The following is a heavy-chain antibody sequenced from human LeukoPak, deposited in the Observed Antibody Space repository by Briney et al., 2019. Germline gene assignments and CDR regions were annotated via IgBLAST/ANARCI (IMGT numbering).Heavy chain of an antibody. CDR3: ARGGGPPKPPRVYGMDV. Sequence: SETLSLTCAVSGGSIRSGGYSWSWIRQPPGKDLEWIGYIYHSGSTYYNPSLKSRVTISVDRSKNQFSLKLSSVTAADTAVYYCARGGGPPKPPRVYGMDVWGKGTTVTVSS. D-gene: IGHD3-3*01. CDR2: IYHSGST. CDR1: GGSIRSGGYS. V-gene: IGHV4-30-2*01. J-gene: IGHJ6*04.